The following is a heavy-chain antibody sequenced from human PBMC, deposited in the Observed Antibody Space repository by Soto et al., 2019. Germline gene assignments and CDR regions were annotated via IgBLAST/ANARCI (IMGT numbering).Heavy chain of an antibody. J-gene: IGHJ2*01. Sequence: GGSLRLSCAASGFTFSSYAMSWVRQAPGKGLEWVSAISGSGGSTYYADSVKGRFTISRDNSKNTLYLQMNSLRAEDTAVYYCAKDRPVYGDYAPSDYWYFDLWGRGTLVTVSS. D-gene: IGHD4-17*01. CDR3: AKDRPVYGDYAPSDYWYFDL. CDR1: GFTFSSYA. CDR2: ISGSGGST. V-gene: IGHV3-23*01.